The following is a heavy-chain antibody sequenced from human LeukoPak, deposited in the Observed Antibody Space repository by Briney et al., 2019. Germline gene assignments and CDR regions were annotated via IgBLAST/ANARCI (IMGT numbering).Heavy chain of an antibody. Sequence: PGGSLRLSCAASGFTFSTYAMSWVRQAPGEGLEWVSGISGSGDSTYYADSVKGRFTISRDNAKNSLYLQMNSLRVEDTAVYYCARSGYSSSWYPDDYWGQGTLVTVSS. J-gene: IGHJ4*02. CDR3: ARSGYSSSWYPDDY. D-gene: IGHD6-13*01. CDR2: ISGSGDST. V-gene: IGHV3-23*01. CDR1: GFTFSTYA.